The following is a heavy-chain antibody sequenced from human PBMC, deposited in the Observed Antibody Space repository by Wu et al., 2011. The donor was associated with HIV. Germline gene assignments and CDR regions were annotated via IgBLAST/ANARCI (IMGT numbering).Heavy chain of an antibody. CDR3: ARDLGGADFDY. CDR2: ISAYNGNR. V-gene: IGHV1-18*01. D-gene: IGHD1-26*01. Sequence: QVQLVQSGAEVKKPGSSVTVSCKASGGTFNTFAVSWVRQAPGQGLEWMGWISAYNGNRHYVQKFEGRVTMTTDTSTSTAYMDLRSLTSDDTAVYYCARDLGGADFDYWGQGTLVTVSS. CDR1: GGTFNTFA. J-gene: IGHJ4*02.